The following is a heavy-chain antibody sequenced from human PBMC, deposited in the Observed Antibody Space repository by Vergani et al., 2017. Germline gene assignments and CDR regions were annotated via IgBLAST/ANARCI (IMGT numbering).Heavy chain of an antibody. CDR1: ASSIMTNPY. CDR3: ARHRGSGGFFPSSYFYGMDV. D-gene: IGHD3-10*01. CDR2: IHHSGDT. J-gene: IGHJ6*02. V-gene: IGHV4-38-2*01. Sequence: QVQLQESGPGLVKPSETLTLTCDVSASSIMTNPYWGWFRQSPGKGLEWIGCIHHSGDTHYNSSLTSRVSISIVSSSKFSLSLTSVTAADTAIYYCARHRGSGGFFPSSYFYGMDVLGHGTTVTVSS.